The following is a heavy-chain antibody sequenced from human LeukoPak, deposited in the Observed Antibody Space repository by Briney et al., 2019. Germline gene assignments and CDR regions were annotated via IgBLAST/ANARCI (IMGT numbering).Heavy chain of an antibody. V-gene: IGHV3-11*04. CDR1: GFTFSDYY. CDR3: ARDRYCSGGSCYWTRDFDY. CDR2: ISSSGSTI. D-gene: IGHD2-15*01. Sequence: NPWVSLRLSCAASGFTFSDYYMSWIRQAPGKGLEWVSYISSSGSTIYYADSVKGRFTISRDNAKNSLYLQMNSLRAEDTAVYYCARDRYCSGGSCYWTRDFDYWGQGTLVTVSS. J-gene: IGHJ4*02.